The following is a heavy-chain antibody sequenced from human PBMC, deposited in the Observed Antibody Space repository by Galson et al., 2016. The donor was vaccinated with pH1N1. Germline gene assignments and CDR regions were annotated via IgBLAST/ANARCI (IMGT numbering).Heavy chain of an antibody. CDR2: VYSGGNT. CDR1: GFTVSPND. Sequence: SLRLSCAASGFTVSPNDMSWFRQAPGKGLEWVSVVYSGGNTYYTDSVKGRLTISRDRSKNTLYLQMNSLRPEDTAVYYCARGYPGFSYYGMDVWGQGTTVTVSS. J-gene: IGHJ6*02. D-gene: IGHD2-15*01. V-gene: IGHV3-53*01. CDR3: ARGYPGFSYYGMDV.